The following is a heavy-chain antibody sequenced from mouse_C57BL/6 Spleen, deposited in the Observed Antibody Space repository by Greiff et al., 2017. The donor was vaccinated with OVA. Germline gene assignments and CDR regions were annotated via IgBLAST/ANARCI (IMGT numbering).Heavy chain of an antibody. D-gene: IGHD2-3*01. J-gene: IGHJ3*01. CDR1: GYTFTDYE. CDR2: IDPETGGT. Sequence: VQLQQSGAELVRPGASVTLSCKASGYTFTDYEMHWVKQTPVHGLEWIGAIDPETGGTAYNQKFKGKAILTADKSSSTAYMELRSLTSEDSAVYYCTRWIHDGYPRFGYWGQGTLVTVSA. V-gene: IGHV1-15*01. CDR3: TRWIHDGYPRFGY.